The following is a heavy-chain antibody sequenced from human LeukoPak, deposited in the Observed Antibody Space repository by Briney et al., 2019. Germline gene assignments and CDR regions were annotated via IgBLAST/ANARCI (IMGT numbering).Heavy chain of an antibody. CDR3: ASEGPYYYGSGSYYSRGPFDY. J-gene: IGHJ4*02. D-gene: IGHD3-10*01. Sequence: ASVKVSCKASGYTFTGYYMHWVRQAPGQGLEWMGWINPNSGGTNYAQKFQGRVTMTRDTSISTAYMELSRLRSDDTAVYYCASEGPYYYGSGSYYSRGPFDYWGQGTLVTVSS. V-gene: IGHV1-2*02. CDR2: INPNSGGT. CDR1: GYTFTGYY.